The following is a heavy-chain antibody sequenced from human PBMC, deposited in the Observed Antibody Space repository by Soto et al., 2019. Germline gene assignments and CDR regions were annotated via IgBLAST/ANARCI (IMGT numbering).Heavy chain of an antibody. V-gene: IGHV1-69*13. CDR1: GGTFSSYA. CDR3: AREGFCSGGSCYSSDYYGMDV. Sequence: GASVKVSCKASGGTFSSYAISWVRQAPGQGLEWMGGIIPIFGTANYAQKFQGRVTITADESTSTAYMELSSLRSEDTAVYYCAREGFCSGGSCYSSDYYGMDVWGQGTTVTVSS. J-gene: IGHJ6*02. D-gene: IGHD2-15*01. CDR2: IIPIFGTA.